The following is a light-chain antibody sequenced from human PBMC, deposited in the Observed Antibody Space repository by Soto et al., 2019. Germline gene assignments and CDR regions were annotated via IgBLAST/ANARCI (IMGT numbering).Light chain of an antibody. Sequence: QSVLTQPRSVSGSPGQSVTISCTGTSSDVGAYNYVSRYQQHPGKAPKLMIYDVTKRPSGVPDRFSGSKSGNTASLTISGLQAEDESDYYCCSYAGSYIPLYVFGTGTKVTVL. J-gene: IGLJ1*01. CDR1: SSDVGAYNY. V-gene: IGLV2-11*01. CDR3: CSYAGSYIPLYV. CDR2: DVT.